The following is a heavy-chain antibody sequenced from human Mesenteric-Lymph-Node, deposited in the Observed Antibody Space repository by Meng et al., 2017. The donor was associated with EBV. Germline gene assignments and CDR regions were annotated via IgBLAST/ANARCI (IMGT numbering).Heavy chain of an antibody. CDR3: ARRGIAEGFDF. V-gene: IGHV4-30-2*01. Sequence: ESGAGLVKPAQTLPLTCAVSGGSVSSGGYSWSWIRQTPGKGLEWIGYIYHFGSPNYNPSLKSRVTISVDRSKNQFSLNLTSMTAADTAVYYCARRGIAEGFDFWGQGTLVTVSS. CDR2: IYHFGSP. J-gene: IGHJ4*02. CDR1: GGSVSSGGYS.